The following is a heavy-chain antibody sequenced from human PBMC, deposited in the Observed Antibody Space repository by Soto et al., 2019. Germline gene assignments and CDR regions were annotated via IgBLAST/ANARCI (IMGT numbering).Heavy chain of an antibody. V-gene: IGHV1-18*04. CDR3: AREVVVVATWLYYFDY. Sequence: QIHLVQSGGEVKKPGASVKVSCKASGYTFTKDGISWVRQAPRQGLEWMGWISGYNGNTNFEQNLQGRVTMTTDTSTSTAYMELRSLTSDDTAVYYCAREVVVVATWLYYFDYWGQGTLVTVSS. CDR2: ISGYNGNT. J-gene: IGHJ4*02. D-gene: IGHD2-15*01. CDR1: GYTFTKDG.